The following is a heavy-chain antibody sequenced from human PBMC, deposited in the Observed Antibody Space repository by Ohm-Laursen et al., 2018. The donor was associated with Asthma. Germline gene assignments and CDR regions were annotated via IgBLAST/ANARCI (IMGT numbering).Heavy chain of an antibody. CDR1: GFSFHEYA. V-gene: IGHV3-9*01. J-gene: IGHJ6*02. CDR3: AKDISFGYYYDSSGQGDYYGMDV. Sequence: SLRLSCTASGFSFHEYAMHWVRQSPGKGLEWVSGISWNSGSIGYADSVKGRFTISRDNAKNSLYLQMNSLRAEDTALYYCAKDISFGYYYDSSGQGDYYGMDVWGQGTTVTVSS. CDR2: ISWNSGSI. D-gene: IGHD3-22*01.